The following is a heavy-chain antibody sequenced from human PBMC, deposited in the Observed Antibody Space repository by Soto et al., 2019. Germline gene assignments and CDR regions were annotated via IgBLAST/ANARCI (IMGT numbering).Heavy chain of an antibody. V-gene: IGHV1-2*04. J-gene: IGHJ6*03. D-gene: IGHD6-19*01. CDR1: GYTFTGYD. CDR2: INPNSGGT. CDR3: ARDARHASGWGNYYYYYLDG. Sequence: QVQLVQSGAEVKKPGSSVKVSCKASGYTFTGYDMHWVRQAPGQGLAWMGWINPNSGGTNYAQKFQGWVTMTRDTSISTAYMVLSRLRADDTVVYYCARDARHASGWGNYYYYYLDGWGKGTTVTVSS.